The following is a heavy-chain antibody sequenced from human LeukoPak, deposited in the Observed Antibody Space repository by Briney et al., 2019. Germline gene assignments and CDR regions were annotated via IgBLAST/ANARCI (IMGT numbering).Heavy chain of an antibody. D-gene: IGHD3-16*02. CDR2: ISGSGGST. V-gene: IGHV3-23*01. Sequence: GGSLRLSCAASGFTFSSYAMSWVRQAPGKGLEWVSAISGSGGSTYYADSVKGRFTISRDNSKNTLYPQMNSLRAEDTAVYYCAKDRSLSDAFDIWGQGTMVTVSS. J-gene: IGHJ3*02. CDR1: GFTFSSYA. CDR3: AKDRSLSDAFDI.